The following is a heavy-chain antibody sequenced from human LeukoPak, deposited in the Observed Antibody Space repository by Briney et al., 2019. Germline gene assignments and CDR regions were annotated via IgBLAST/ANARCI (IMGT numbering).Heavy chain of an antibody. CDR1: GYSFTSYW. Sequence: GESLKISCQGSGYSFTSYWISWVGQMPGKGLEWMGIIYPGDSDTRYSPSFQGHVTISADKSISTAYLQWSSLKASDTAMYYCARPFVYAERRDYWGQGTLVTVSS. V-gene: IGHV5-51*01. CDR2: IYPGDSDT. CDR3: ARPFVYAERRDY. D-gene: IGHD5/OR15-5a*01. J-gene: IGHJ4*02.